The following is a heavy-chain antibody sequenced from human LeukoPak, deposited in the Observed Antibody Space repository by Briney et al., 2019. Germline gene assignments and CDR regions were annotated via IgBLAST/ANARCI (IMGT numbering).Heavy chain of an antibody. Sequence: SETLSLTCTVSGGSISSYYWSWIRQPPGKGLKCIGYIYYSGSTNYNPSLKSRVTISVDTSKNQFSLKLSSVTAADTAVYYCARAPLGYTYGPFDYWGQGTLVTVSS. J-gene: IGHJ4*02. V-gene: IGHV4-59*01. CDR3: ARAPLGYTYGPFDY. CDR1: GGSISSYY. CDR2: IYYSGST. D-gene: IGHD5-18*01.